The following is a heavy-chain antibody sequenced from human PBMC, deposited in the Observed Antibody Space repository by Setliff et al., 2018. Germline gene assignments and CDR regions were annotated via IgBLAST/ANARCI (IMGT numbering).Heavy chain of an antibody. V-gene: IGHV3-72*01. CDR3: ARVLWSGYYTGDAFDI. CDR2: TRNKANSYTT. D-gene: IGHD3-3*01. CDR1: GFTFSDHY. Sequence: PGGSLRLSCAASGFTFSDHYMDWVRQAPGKGLEWVGRTRNKANSYTTEYAASVKGRFTISRDDSKNSLYLQMNSLKTEDTAVYYCARVLWSGYYTGDAFDIWGQGTMVTVSS. J-gene: IGHJ3*02.